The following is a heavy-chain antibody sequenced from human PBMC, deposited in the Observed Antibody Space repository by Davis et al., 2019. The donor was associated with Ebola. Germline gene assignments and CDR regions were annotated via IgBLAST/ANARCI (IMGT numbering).Heavy chain of an antibody. Sequence: SETLSRRGRVSGGSISSYYWSWIRQPPGKGLEWIGSLYSSGSTYYNPSLKSRVAISVDTSRNQFSLGLSSVTAADTALYYCARHRRYDLWRNYWAGVNLFDPWGQGTLVAVSS. CDR2: LYSSGST. V-gene: IGHV4-39*01. CDR1: GGSISSYY. D-gene: IGHD3-3*01. CDR3: ARHRRYDLWRNYWAGVNLFDP. J-gene: IGHJ5*02.